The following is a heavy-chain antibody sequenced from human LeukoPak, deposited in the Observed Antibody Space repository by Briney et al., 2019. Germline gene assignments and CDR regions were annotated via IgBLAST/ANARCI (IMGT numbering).Heavy chain of an antibody. Sequence: GGSLRLSCAASGFIFSSCAMSWVRQAPGKGLEWVSGISGNGGSTSYADSVNGRFTISRDNSRNTLDLQMNSLRAEDTAVYYCAKRGPDLGELERRGYFDYWGQGTLVTVSS. V-gene: IGHV3-23*01. D-gene: IGHD1-1*01. CDR2: ISGNGGST. CDR3: AKRGPDLGELERRGYFDY. J-gene: IGHJ4*02. CDR1: GFIFSSCA.